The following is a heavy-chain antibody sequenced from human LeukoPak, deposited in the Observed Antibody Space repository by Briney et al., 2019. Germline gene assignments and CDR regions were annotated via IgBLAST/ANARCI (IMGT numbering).Heavy chain of an antibody. CDR1: GGSISSYY. V-gene: IGHV4-59*04. CDR3: ARPYGDNLYYFDY. Sequence: SETLSLTCTVSGGSISSYYWSWIRQPPGKGLEWIGSIHYSGSTYYNPSLKSRVTMSVDTSKDQFSLRLTSVTAADTAVYYCARPYGDNLYYFDYWGQGSLVTVSS. CDR2: IHYSGST. D-gene: IGHD4-23*01. J-gene: IGHJ4*02.